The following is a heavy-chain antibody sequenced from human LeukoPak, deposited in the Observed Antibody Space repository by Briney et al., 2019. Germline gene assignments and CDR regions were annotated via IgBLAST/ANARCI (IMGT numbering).Heavy chain of an antibody. CDR1: GFTFSSYW. CDR3: AKGGYSNYGVTLYYFDY. D-gene: IGHD4-11*01. V-gene: IGHV3-7*03. J-gene: IGHJ4*02. Sequence: GGSLRLSCAAPGFTFSSYWMSWVRQAPGKGLELVANIKQDGSETYYVDSVKGWFTISRDNSKNTLYLQMNSLRAEDTAVYYCAKGGYSNYGVTLYYFDYWGQGTLVTVSS. CDR2: IKQDGSET.